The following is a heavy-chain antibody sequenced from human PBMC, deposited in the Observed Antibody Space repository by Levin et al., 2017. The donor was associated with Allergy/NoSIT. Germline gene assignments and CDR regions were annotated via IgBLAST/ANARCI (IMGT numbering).Heavy chain of an antibody. Sequence: GESLKISCAASGFNFRDFYMSWIRQAPGKGLEWLSLISSTSSTIYYADSVKGRFTISRDNAKKSLSLQINSLRAEDTAVYYCARFSGRGRLDSWGQGTLVTVSS. V-gene: IGHV3-11*01. J-gene: IGHJ4*02. D-gene: IGHD3-10*01. CDR2: ISSTSSTI. CDR3: ARFSGRGRLDS. CDR1: GFNFRDFY.